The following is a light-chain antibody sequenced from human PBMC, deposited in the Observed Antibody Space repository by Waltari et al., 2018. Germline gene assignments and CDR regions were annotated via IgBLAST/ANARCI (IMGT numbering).Light chain of an antibody. CDR1: QSVSRA. J-gene: IGKJ1*01. CDR2: GAS. CDR3: QHYLRLPVT. Sequence: EMVLPQSPGTRPCSPGERPPVPCRASQSVSRALPWYQQKPGQAPRLLIYGASNRATGIPDRFSGSGSGTDFSLTISRLEPDDFAVYFCQHYLRLPVTFGQGTTVEI. V-gene: IGKV3-20*01.